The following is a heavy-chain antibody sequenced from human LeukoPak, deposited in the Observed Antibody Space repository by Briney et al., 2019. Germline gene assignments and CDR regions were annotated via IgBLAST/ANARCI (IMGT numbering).Heavy chain of an antibody. CDR1: GGTFSSYA. CDR2: IIPIFGTA. D-gene: IGHD6-6*01. J-gene: IGHJ6*03. CDR3: ARGSSSSKYYYYCMDV. Sequence: ASVKVSCKASGGTFSSYAISWVRQAPGQGLEWMGGIIPIFGTANYAQKFQGRVTITTDESTSTAYMELSSMRSEDTAVYYCARGSSSSKYYYYCMDVWGKGTTVTVSS. V-gene: IGHV1-69*05.